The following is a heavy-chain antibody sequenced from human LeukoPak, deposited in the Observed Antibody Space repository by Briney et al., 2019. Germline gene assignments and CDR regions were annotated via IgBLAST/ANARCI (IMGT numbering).Heavy chain of an antibody. J-gene: IGHJ4*02. D-gene: IGHD2-2*01. CDR1: GYTLTSHG. CDR3: AKVHCISTNCNHIWTYFDY. V-gene: IGHV1-18*01. Sequence: ASVKVSCKAAGYTLTSHGFIWLRQAPGQGLEWMGWITVNNGYTKYAQELQGRVTMTTDTSTSTAYMELRSLRSDDTAVYYCAKVHCISTNCNHIWTYFDYWGQGTLVTVSS. CDR2: ITVNNGYT.